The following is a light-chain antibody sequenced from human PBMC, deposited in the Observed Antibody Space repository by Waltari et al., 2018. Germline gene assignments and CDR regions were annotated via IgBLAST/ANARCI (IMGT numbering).Light chain of an antibody. CDR3: HHSSGLPYT. CDR1: KNTGDR. CDR2: YAS. V-gene: IGKV6-21*01. Sequence: EIVLTQSPDFQSVTPKEKVTITCRASKNTGDRLHWYQQKPGQSPNLLIKYASQSFSGVPSRFSGSGSGTDFTLTINSLEPEDAATYYCHHSSGLPYTFGQGTKLEIK. J-gene: IGKJ2*01.